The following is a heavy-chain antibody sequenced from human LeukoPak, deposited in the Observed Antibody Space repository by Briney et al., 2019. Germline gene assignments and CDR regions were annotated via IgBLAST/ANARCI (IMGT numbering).Heavy chain of an antibody. Sequence: PGGSLRLSCAASGFTFSSYAMSWVRQAPGKGLEWVSAISGSGGSTYYADSVKGRFTISRDNSKNTLYLQMNNLRAEDTAVYYCAKVLRGIAVAEDAFDIWGQGTMVTVSS. CDR1: GFTFSSYA. CDR2: ISGSGGST. D-gene: IGHD6-19*01. CDR3: AKVLRGIAVAEDAFDI. V-gene: IGHV3-23*01. J-gene: IGHJ3*02.